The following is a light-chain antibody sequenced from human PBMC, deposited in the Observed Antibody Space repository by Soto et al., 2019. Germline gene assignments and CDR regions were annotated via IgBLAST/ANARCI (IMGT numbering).Light chain of an antibody. Sequence: DFPMTQSPSSLSASVGDRVTITCRASQGIYNNLAWFQQKPGKAPESLIYGASTLHSGVPSKFGGSGSGTDFTLTISSLQPEDVATYFCQQYNSYPLTFGGGTKVEIK. CDR2: GAS. CDR1: QGIYNN. CDR3: QQYNSYPLT. V-gene: IGKV1-16*02. J-gene: IGKJ4*01.